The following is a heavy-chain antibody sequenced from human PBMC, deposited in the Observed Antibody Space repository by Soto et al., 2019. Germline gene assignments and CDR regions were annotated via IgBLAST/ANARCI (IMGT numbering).Heavy chain of an antibody. CDR3: AHRSLAVWGFDY. V-gene: IGHV2-5*02. J-gene: IGHJ4*02. D-gene: IGHD7-27*01. Sequence: QITLKESGPTLVKPTQTLTLTCTFSGFSLSTSGVGVGWIRQPPGKALEWLALIYWDDDKRYSPSLQSRLTITKDPSKNQVVLTVTNMDPVDTATYYCAHRSLAVWGFDYWGQGTLVTVSS. CDR2: IYWDDDK. CDR1: GFSLSTSGVG.